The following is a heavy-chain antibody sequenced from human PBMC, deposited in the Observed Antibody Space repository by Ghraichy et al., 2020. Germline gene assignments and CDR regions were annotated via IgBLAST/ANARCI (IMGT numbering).Heavy chain of an antibody. J-gene: IGHJ3*02. CDR2: ISTSSNYI. Sequence: GVLNISCAASGFHFSSFDMRWVRRAPGKGLEWVSSISTSSNYIYYADSVRGRFTISRDNAKNSLYLQINSLRVEDTALYYCARGALDTTRLIDMWGLGTMVTVSS. D-gene: IGHD1-26*01. V-gene: IGHV3-21*01. CDR1: GFHFSSFD. CDR3: ARGALDTTRLIDM.